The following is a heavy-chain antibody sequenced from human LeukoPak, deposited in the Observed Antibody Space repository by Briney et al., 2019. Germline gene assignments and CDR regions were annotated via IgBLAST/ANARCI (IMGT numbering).Heavy chain of an antibody. D-gene: IGHD3/OR15-3a*01. CDR3: ARARSDLFDY. V-gene: IGHV4-39*07. J-gene: IGHJ4*02. CDR2: IYYSGST. Sequence: PSETLSLTCTVSGASFSSSTYYWGWIRQPPGKGLEWIGSIYYSGSTYYNPSLKSRVTMSVDTSKNQCSLKLSSVTAADTAVYYCARARSDLFDYWGQGTLVTVSS. CDR1: GASFSSSTYY.